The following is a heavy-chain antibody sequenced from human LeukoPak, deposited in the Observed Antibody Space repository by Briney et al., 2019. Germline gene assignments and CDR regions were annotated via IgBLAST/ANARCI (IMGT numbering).Heavy chain of an antibody. Sequence: SVKVSCKASGGTLSSYSISWVRQAPGQGLEGMKGLIPIFGTANCAQKFQGRVTITTDESTSTAYMELSSLRSEHTAVYYCARDKTPEHPDYGDAFDIWGQGTMVTVSS. V-gene: IGHV1-69*05. CDR2: LIPIFGTA. CDR3: ARDKTPEHPDYGDAFDI. CDR1: GGTLSSYS. J-gene: IGHJ3*02. D-gene: IGHD4-17*01.